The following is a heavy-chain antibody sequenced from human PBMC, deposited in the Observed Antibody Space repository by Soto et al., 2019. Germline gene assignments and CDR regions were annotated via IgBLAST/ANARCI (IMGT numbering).Heavy chain of an antibody. CDR3: ARASYYYGSGSYSEY. J-gene: IGHJ4*02. Sequence: QVQLVQSGAEVRKPGASVKVSCKTSGYNFNSFGVSWVRQAPGQGLEWMGWISAYNGNTNYAQKFQGRVNMTTDTSTRTGYMDLRSLRSDDTAVYYCARASYYYGSGSYSEYWGQGTLVTVSS. CDR2: ISAYNGNT. V-gene: IGHV1-18*01. D-gene: IGHD3-10*01. CDR1: GYNFNSFG.